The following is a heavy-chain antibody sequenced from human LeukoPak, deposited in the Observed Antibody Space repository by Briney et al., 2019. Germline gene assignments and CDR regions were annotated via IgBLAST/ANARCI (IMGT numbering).Heavy chain of an antibody. CDR1: GLTHRSYA. V-gene: IGHV3-23*01. CDR3: AKDRGVMIVVVIDY. D-gene: IGHD3-22*01. CDR2: IRGRGGST. J-gene: IGHJ4*02. Sequence: GGSLTLPCAACGLTHRSYAMRWLRPAPAKGLPGVYAIRGRGGSTYYADSVKGRFTISRDNSKNTLYLQMNSLRAEDTAVYYCAKDRGVMIVVVIDYWGQGTLVTVSS.